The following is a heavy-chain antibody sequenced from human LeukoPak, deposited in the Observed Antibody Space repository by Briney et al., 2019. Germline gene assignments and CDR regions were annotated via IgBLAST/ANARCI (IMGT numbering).Heavy chain of an antibody. CDR3: AIYGQDYFDY. J-gene: IGHJ4*02. D-gene: IGHD4-17*01. CDR2: ISSSGSTI. V-gene: IGHV3-48*03. CDR1: GLTFSSYE. Sequence: GGSLRLSCAASGLTFSSYEMNWVRQAPGKGLEWVSYISSSGSTIYYADSVKGRFTISRDNAKNSLYLQMNSLRAEDTAVYYCAIYGQDYFDYWGQGTLVTVSS.